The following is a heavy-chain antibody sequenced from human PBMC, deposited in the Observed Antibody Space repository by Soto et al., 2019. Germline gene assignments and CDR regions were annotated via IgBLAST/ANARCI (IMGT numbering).Heavy chain of an antibody. CDR3: AHRSKSHGADYFDY. J-gene: IGHJ4*02. V-gene: IGHV2-5*02. D-gene: IGHD1-26*01. Sequence: QITLKESGPTLVKPTQTLTLTCTFSGFSLSTSGESVGWIRQPPGKALEWLALIYWDDDKRYSPSLKSRLTITKDTSKNQVLLTITNMEPVDTATYYCAHRSKSHGADYFDYWGQGTLVTVSS. CDR1: GFSLSTSGES. CDR2: IYWDDDK.